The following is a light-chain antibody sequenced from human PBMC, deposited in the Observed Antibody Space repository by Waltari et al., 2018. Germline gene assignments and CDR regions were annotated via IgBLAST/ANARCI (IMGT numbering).Light chain of an antibody. CDR1: ENVDRN. CDR2: GAS. Sequence: DIVMTQSPATLSVSPGERATLSCRASENVDRNLACYQQKPGQPPRLLIYGASTRASGIPARFSGRWSGTKFTLTISSLQSEDSAVYFCQQYNYWWTFGQGTKVEIK. V-gene: IGKV3-15*01. J-gene: IGKJ1*01. CDR3: QQYNYWWT.